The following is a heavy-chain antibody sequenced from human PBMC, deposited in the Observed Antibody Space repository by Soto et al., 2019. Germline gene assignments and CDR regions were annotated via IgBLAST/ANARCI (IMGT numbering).Heavy chain of an antibody. J-gene: IGHJ6*02. CDR3: AKCICSSSSCYYYYGMDV. Sequence: GGSLRLSCAASGFTFSRYAMSWVRQAPGKWLEWVSVISGSGGSTYYADSVKGRFTISRDNSKNTLYLQMNSLRAEDTAVYYCAKCICSSSSCYYYYGMDVWGQGXTVTVYS. CDR1: GFTFSRYA. D-gene: IGHD2-2*01. V-gene: IGHV3-23*01. CDR2: ISGSGGST.